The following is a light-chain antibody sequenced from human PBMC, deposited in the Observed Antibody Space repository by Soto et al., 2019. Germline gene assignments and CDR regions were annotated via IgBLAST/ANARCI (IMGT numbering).Light chain of an antibody. V-gene: IGLV2-8*01. CDR1: SSDVGGYNY. CDR3: SSYAGSNNFGVV. CDR2: EVS. Sequence: QSALTQPPSASGSPGQSVTISCTGTSSDVGGYNYVSWYRQHPGKAPKLMIYEVSKRPSGVPDRFSGSKSGNTASLTVSGLQAEDEADYYCSSYAGSNNFGVVFGGGTQLTVL. J-gene: IGLJ2*01.